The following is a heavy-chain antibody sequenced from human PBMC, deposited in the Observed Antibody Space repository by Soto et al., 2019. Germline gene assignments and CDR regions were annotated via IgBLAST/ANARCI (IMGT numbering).Heavy chain of an antibody. Sequence: GESLRLSCAASGFTFSDYYMSWIRQAPGRGLEWVSYISSSGSTIYYADSVKGRFTISRDNAKNSLYLQMNSLRAEDTAVYYCATDRSTNLGWFGELLPVPYDYWGQGTLVTVSS. D-gene: IGHD3-10*01. J-gene: IGHJ4*02. CDR3: ATDRSTNLGWFGELLPVPYDY. V-gene: IGHV3-11*01. CDR1: GFTFSDYY. CDR2: ISSSGSTI.